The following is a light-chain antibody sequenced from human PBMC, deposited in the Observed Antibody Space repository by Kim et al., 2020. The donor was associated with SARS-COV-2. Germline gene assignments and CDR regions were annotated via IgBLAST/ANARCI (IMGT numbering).Light chain of an antibody. Sequence: ALGQTIRITCQGDTRRRYYVSWYQEKPGQAPVVVIYGKDNRPSGIPDRFSGSRSRNTASLIITGAQAQDEADYYCASRDSSGNPWVFGGGTQLTVL. CDR1: TRRRYY. CDR2: GKD. V-gene: IGLV3-19*01. CDR3: ASRDSSGNPWV. J-gene: IGLJ3*02.